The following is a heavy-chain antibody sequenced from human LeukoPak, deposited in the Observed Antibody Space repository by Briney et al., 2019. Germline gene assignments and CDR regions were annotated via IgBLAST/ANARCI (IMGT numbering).Heavy chain of an antibody. Sequence: GASVKVSCKASGYTFTGYYMHWVRQAPGQELEWMGWINPNSGGTNYAQKFQGRVTMTRDTSISTAYMELSRLRSDDTAVYYCARSAVAGKGRDYWGQGTLVTVSS. CDR1: GYTFTGYY. V-gene: IGHV1-2*02. D-gene: IGHD6-19*01. CDR3: ARSAVAGKGRDY. CDR2: INPNSGGT. J-gene: IGHJ4*02.